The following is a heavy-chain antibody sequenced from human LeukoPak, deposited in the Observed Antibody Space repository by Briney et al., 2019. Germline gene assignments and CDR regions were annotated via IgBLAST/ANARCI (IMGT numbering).Heavy chain of an antibody. V-gene: IGHV5-51*01. D-gene: IGHD3-22*01. CDR1: GYRFSTYW. Sequence: HGESLKISCKGSGYRFSTYWIAWVRQMPGKGLEWMGIIYPGDSDTRYSPSFQGQVTISADKSVNTAYLQWSGLKASDTAMYYCARPNITSYYDSRGYDAFDVWGQGTMVTVYS. J-gene: IGHJ3*01. CDR3: ARPNITSYYDSRGYDAFDV. CDR2: IYPGDSDT.